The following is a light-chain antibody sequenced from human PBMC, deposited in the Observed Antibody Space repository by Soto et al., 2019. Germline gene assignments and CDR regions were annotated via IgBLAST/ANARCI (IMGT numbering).Light chain of an antibody. CDR1: QSVTTF. CDR3: QQRINWPPT. CDR2: DVS. Sequence: EIILTQSPATLSLSPGERATLSCRASQSVTTFLAWYQQKPGQTPRLLMYDVSKRATGIPARFSGSGSGTDFTLTISSLEPEDFAVYYCQQRINWPPTFGGGTKVEIK. V-gene: IGKV3-11*01. J-gene: IGKJ4*01.